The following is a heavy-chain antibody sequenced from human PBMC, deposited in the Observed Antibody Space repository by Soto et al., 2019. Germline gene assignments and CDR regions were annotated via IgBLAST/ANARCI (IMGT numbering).Heavy chain of an antibody. CDR3: AKDRSSTSCYAFDY. V-gene: IGHV3-23*01. CDR1: GFTFRNYA. Sequence: GGSLRLSCAASGFTFRNYAMSWARQAPGKGLEWVSAISGSGGTTHYADSVKGRFTISRDNSKNTLYRQMNSLRVEDTAVYYCAKDRSSTSCYAFDYWGQGSLVTVSS. CDR2: ISGSGGTT. J-gene: IGHJ4*02. D-gene: IGHD2-2*01.